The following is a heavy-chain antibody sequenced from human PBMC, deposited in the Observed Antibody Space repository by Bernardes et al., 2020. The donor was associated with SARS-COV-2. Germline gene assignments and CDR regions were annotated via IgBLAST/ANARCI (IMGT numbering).Heavy chain of an antibody. CDR1: GGSFSGYY. V-gene: IGHV4-34*01. Sequence: SETLSLTCAVYGGSFSGYYWSWIRQPPGKGLEWIGEINHSGSTNYNPSLKSRVTISVDTSKNQFSLKLSSVTAADTAVYYCARPHNYGDPPKSHYFDYWGQGTLVTISS. J-gene: IGHJ4*02. CDR2: INHSGST. CDR3: ARPHNYGDPPKSHYFDY. D-gene: IGHD4-17*01.